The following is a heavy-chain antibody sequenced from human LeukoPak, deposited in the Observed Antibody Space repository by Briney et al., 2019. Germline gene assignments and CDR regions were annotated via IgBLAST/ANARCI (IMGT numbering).Heavy chain of an antibody. CDR3: ARSIAAAGTLLFDY. J-gene: IGHJ4*01. CDR2: IYHSGST. Sequence: SQTLSLTCAVSGRSISSSNWWSWVRQPPGKGLEWSGEIYHSGSTNYNPSLKSRVTISVDKSKNQFSLKLSSVTAADTAVYYCARSIAAAGTLLFDYWGQGTLVTVSS. CDR1: GRSISSSNW. V-gene: IGHV4-4*02. D-gene: IGHD6-13*01.